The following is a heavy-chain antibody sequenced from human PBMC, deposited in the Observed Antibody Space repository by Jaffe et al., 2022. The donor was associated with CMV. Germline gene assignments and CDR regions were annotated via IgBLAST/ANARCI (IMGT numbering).Heavy chain of an antibody. V-gene: IGHV3-23*01. CDR1: GFSFESYA. D-gene: IGHD2-21*01. CDR3: AKDQVSGDGHINFDY. CDR2: ITGNGDYR. J-gene: IGHJ4*02. Sequence: EVQVLESGGDLVQPGGSLRLSCAASGFSFESYAVSWVRQAPGKGLEWLSTITGNGDYRHYADSVRGRFTISRDNSKNTVSLQMNSLRAEDTALYFCAKDQVSGDGHINFDYWGQGTPVTVSS.